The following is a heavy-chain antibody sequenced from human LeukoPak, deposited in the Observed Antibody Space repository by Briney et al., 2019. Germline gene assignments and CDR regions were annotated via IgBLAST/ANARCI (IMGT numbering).Heavy chain of an antibody. Sequence: GGSLRLSCAASGFTFSSYWMHWVRQAPGKGLEWVASISSHSDYMYYADSLKGRFTISRDNANNSLYLQMSSLRAEDTAVYYCARMHSRSWYSPFDHWGQGSLVTVSS. D-gene: IGHD6-13*01. CDR2: ISSHSDYM. CDR3: ARMHSRSWYSPFDH. V-gene: IGHV3-21*01. J-gene: IGHJ4*02. CDR1: GFTFSSYW.